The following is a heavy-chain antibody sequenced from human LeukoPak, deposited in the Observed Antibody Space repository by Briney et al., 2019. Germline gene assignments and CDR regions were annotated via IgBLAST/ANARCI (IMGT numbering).Heavy chain of an antibody. CDR3: ARGYYGSGSYLDY. J-gene: IGHJ4*02. D-gene: IGHD3-10*01. CDR2: IIPILGIA. CDR1: GGTFSSYA. Sequence: SVKVSCKASGGTFSSYAISWVPQAPGQGLEWMGRIIPILGIANYAQKFQGRVTITADKSTSTAYMELSSLRSEDTAVYYCARGYYGSGSYLDYWGQGTLVTVSS. V-gene: IGHV1-69*04.